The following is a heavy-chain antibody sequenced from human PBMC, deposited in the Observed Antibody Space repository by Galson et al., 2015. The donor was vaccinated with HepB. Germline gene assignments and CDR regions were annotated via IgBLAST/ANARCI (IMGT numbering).Heavy chain of an antibody. J-gene: IGHJ6*03. CDR3: ARLRGYWSGSPPTYMDV. V-gene: IGHV5-51*03. CDR2: IFPGDSNT. Sequence: SGAEVKEPGESLKISCKASGYGFSGYWIGWVRQMPGKGLEWMGFIFPGDSNTRNNPSFEGRVTLSVDKSTTTAYLQWSSLKASDTAVYYCARLRGYWSGSPPTYMDVWGKGTTVTVPS. CDR1: GYGFSGYW. D-gene: IGHD2-15*01.